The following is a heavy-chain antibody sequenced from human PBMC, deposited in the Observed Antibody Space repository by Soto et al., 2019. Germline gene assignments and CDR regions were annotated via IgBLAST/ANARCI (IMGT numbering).Heavy chain of an antibody. D-gene: IGHD2-2*02. CDR2: ISSGADTT. Sequence: EVLLLESGGGLVQPGGSLRLSCAASGFTFSSYALTWVRQAPGKGLDWVSTISSGADTTYYAVSVKGRFTISRDNSKNTLYLQMNSLRAEDTAVYYCARGLGYCSSTSCYIWFDYWGQGTLVTVSS. CDR3: ARGLGYCSSTSCYIWFDY. CDR1: GFTFSSYA. J-gene: IGHJ4*02. V-gene: IGHV3-23*01.